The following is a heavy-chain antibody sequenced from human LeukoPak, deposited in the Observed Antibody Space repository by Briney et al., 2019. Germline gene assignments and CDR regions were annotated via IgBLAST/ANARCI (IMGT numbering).Heavy chain of an antibody. Sequence: GESLKISCKGSGYSFTSYWIGWVRQMPGKGLEWMGIIYPGDSDTRYSPSFQGQVTISADKSISTAYLQWSSLKASDTAMYYCARGPPDPRLQSAPTGFGPWAQETLVTVSS. CDR2: IYPGDSDT. D-gene: IGHD1-14*01. CDR3: ARGPPDPRLQSAPTGFGP. J-gene: IGHJ5*02. CDR1: GYSFTSYW. V-gene: IGHV5-51*01.